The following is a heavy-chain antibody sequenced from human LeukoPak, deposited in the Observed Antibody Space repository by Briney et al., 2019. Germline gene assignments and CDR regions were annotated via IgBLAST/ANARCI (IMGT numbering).Heavy chain of an antibody. V-gene: IGHV3-23*01. D-gene: IGHD3-10*01. CDR2: ISGSGGST. Sequence: GGSLRLSCAASGFTFSSYAMSWVRQAPGKGLEWVXXISGSGGSTYYADSVKGRFTISRDNSKNTLYLQMNSLRAEDTAVYYCAKRPSVWFGELSLDYWGQGTLVTVSS. CDR3: AKRPSVWFGELSLDY. CDR1: GFTFSSYA. J-gene: IGHJ4*02.